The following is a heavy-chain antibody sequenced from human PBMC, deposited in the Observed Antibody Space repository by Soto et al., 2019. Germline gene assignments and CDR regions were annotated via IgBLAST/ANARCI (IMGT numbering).Heavy chain of an antibody. Sequence: QVQLVQSGAEVKKPGSSVRVSCKASGTIFSSSTISWVRQAPGQGLEWMGRIIPILGETNSAQKFQDRVTLTADKSTNTAYMELNSLRLEDTAVYYCARGLGGRMEDWGQGTTVTVSS. D-gene: IGHD3-16*01. CDR3: ARGLGGRMED. J-gene: IGHJ6*02. CDR2: IIPILGET. V-gene: IGHV1-69*08. CDR1: GTIFSSST.